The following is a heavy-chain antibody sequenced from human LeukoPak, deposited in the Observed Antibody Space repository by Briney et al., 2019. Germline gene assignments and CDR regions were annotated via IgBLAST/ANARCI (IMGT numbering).Heavy chain of an antibody. CDR2: IYYSGST. CDR1: GGSISSYY. Sequence: SETLSLTCTVSGGSISSYYWSWIRQPPGKGPEWIGYIYYSGSTNYNPSLKSRVTISVDTSKNQFSLKLSSVTAADTAVYYCASGYSGYDYFDYWGQGTLVTVSS. D-gene: IGHD5-12*01. CDR3: ASGYSGYDYFDY. V-gene: IGHV4-59*08. J-gene: IGHJ4*02.